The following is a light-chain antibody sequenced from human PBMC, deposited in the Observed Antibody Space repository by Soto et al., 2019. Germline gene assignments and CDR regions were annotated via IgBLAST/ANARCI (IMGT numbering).Light chain of an antibody. Sequence: DIQMTPSPSTLSASVGDGVTITCRASQSISNRLAWYQQKPGEAPKYLIYDASTLDSGAPSRFSGSGSGTEFTLSISSLQPDDFATYYCQQYNSYPWTFGQGTKVDIK. CDR2: DAS. J-gene: IGKJ1*01. CDR3: QQYNSYPWT. V-gene: IGKV1-5*01. CDR1: QSISNR.